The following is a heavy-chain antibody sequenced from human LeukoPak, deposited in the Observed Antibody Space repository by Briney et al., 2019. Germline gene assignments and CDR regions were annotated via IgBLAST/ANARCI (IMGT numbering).Heavy chain of an antibody. Sequence: ASVKVSCKASGYTFTGYYMHWVRQAPGQGLEWMGWINPNSGGTNYAQKFQGRVTMTRDTSISTAYMELSRLRSDDTAVYYCARVPILRFLEWATQHGGFDPWGQGTLVTVSS. J-gene: IGHJ5*02. CDR1: GYTFTGYY. CDR3: ARVPILRFLEWATQHGGFDP. D-gene: IGHD3-3*01. CDR2: INPNSGGT. V-gene: IGHV1-2*02.